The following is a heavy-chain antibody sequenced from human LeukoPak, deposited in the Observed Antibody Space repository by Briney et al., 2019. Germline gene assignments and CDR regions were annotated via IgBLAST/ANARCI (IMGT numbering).Heavy chain of an antibody. D-gene: IGHD4-11*01. CDR1: GFTFTNAW. J-gene: IGHJ3*02. Sequence: GGSLRLSCAASGFTFTNAWMNWVRQAPGKGLEGVGRIKGKTDGGTTDYAAPVKGRFIISRDDSKNTLSLQMNSLKTEDTAVYYCTTEFPPLSDSNSYDAFDIWGQGTMVTVSS. CDR3: TTEFPPLSDSNSYDAFDI. CDR2: IKGKTDGGTT. V-gene: IGHV3-15*01.